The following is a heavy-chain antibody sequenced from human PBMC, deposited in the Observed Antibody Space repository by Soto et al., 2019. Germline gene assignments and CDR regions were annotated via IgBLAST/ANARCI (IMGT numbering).Heavy chain of an antibody. Sequence: SETLSLTCAVYGGSFSGYSGSWIRQPPGKGLEWIGEINHSGSTNYNPSLKSRVTISVDTSKNQFSLKLSSVTAADTAVYYCARTTDYGDNWFDPWGQGTLVTVSS. V-gene: IGHV4-34*01. CDR2: INHSGST. D-gene: IGHD4-17*01. CDR1: GGSFSGYS. J-gene: IGHJ5*02. CDR3: ARTTDYGDNWFDP.